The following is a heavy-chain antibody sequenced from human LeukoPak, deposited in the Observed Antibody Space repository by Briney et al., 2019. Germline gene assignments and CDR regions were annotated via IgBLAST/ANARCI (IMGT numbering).Heavy chain of an antibody. V-gene: IGHV1-2*04. CDR3: ARVFTPYSGHAFDI. J-gene: IGHJ3*02. CDR1: GYTFTGYY. D-gene: IGHD2-15*01. CDR2: INPNSGGT. Sequence: ASVKVSCKASGYTFTGYYMHWVRQAPGQGLEWMGWINPNSGGTNYAQKFQGWVTMTRDTSISTAYMELSRLRSDDTAVYYCARVFTPYSGHAFDIWGQGTMVTVSS.